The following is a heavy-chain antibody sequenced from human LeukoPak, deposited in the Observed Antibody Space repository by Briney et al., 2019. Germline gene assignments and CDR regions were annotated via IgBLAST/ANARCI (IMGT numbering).Heavy chain of an antibody. CDR1: GGSISSYY. CDR3: ARQRWDMLRGVDYYYYMDV. J-gene: IGHJ6*03. Sequence: SETLSLTCTVSGGSISSYYWSWIRQPAGKGLEWIGRIYTSGSTNYNPSLKGRVTMSVDTSKNQFSLKLSSVTAADTAVFYCARQRWDMLRGVDYYYYMDVWGKGTTVTISS. CDR2: IYTSGST. D-gene: IGHD3-10*01. V-gene: IGHV4-4*07.